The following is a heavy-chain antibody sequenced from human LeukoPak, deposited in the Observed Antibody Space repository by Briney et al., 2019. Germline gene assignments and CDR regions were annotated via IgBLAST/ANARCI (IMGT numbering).Heavy chain of an antibody. Sequence: SETLSLTCTVSGGSISSYYWSWTRQPPGKGLEWIGYIYYSGSTNYNPSLKSRVTISVDTSKNQFSLKLSSVTAADTAVYYCAGTTYSRYYYYYMDVWGKGTTVTVSS. J-gene: IGHJ6*03. CDR3: AGTTYSRYYYYYMDV. V-gene: IGHV4-59*01. D-gene: IGHD2/OR15-2a*01. CDR2: IYYSGST. CDR1: GGSISSYY.